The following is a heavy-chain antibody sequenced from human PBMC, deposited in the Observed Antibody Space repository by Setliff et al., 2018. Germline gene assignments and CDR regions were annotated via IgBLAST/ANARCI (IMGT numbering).Heavy chain of an antibody. CDR1: GYTFTSYA. CDR3: ARAWYYNFWSGSQIEY. J-gene: IGHJ4*02. Sequence: ASVKVSCKASGYTFTSYAMNWVRQAPGQGLEWMGWINTNTGNPAYAQGFTGRFVFSLDTSVSTAYLQISSLKAEDTAVYYCARAWYYNFWSGSQIEYWGQGTLVTVSS. D-gene: IGHD3-3*01. V-gene: IGHV7-4-1*02. CDR2: INTNTGNP.